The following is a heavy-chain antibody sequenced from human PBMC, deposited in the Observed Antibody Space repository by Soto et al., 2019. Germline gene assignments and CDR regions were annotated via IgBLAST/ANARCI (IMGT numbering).Heavy chain of an antibody. CDR1: GGTFSSYA. Sequence: SVKVSCKASGGTFSSYAISWVRQAPGQGLEWMGGIIPIFGTANYAQKFQGRVTITADESTSTAYMELSSLRSEDTAVYYCARDGKDSSSWYLFDYWGQGTLVTVSS. J-gene: IGHJ4*02. CDR2: IIPIFGTA. D-gene: IGHD6-13*01. CDR3: ARDGKDSSSWYLFDY. V-gene: IGHV1-69*13.